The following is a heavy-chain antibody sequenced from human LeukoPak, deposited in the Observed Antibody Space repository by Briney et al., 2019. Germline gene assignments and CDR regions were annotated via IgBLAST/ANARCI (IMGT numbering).Heavy chain of an antibody. CDR3: ARVYDSSGYYSHRYYFGY. Sequence: SETLSLTCTVSGGSISSYYWSWIRQPPGKGLEWIGEINHSGSTNYNPSLKSRVTISVDTSKNQFSLKLSSVTAADTAVYYCARVYDSSGYYSHRYYFGYWGQGTLVTVSS. V-gene: IGHV4-34*01. CDR2: INHSGST. D-gene: IGHD3-22*01. CDR1: GGSISSYY. J-gene: IGHJ4*02.